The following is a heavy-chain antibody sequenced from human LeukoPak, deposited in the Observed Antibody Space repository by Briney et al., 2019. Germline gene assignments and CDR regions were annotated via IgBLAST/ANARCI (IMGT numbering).Heavy chain of an antibody. CDR1: GGSFSGYY. CDR2: INHSGST. D-gene: IGHD2-15*01. J-gene: IGHJ5*02. Sequence: SETLSLTCAVYGGSFSGYYWSWIRQPPGKGLEWIAEINHSGSTNYNPSLKHRVTISVDTSKKTFSLKLCSVTAADTAVYYCARGRIKYCSGGSCYSGSGWFDPWGQGTLVTVSS. V-gene: IGHV4-34*01. CDR3: ARGRIKYCSGGSCYSGSGWFDP.